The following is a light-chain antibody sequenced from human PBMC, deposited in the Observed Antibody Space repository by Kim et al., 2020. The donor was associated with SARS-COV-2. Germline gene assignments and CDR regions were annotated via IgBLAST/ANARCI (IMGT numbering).Light chain of an antibody. J-gene: IGKJ1*01. Sequence: SVVDRVSITCQASQSVNSWLAWYQQIPGKAPKLLVYDASSLQGGVPSRFSGSGSGTEFTLTISSLQPDDFATYYCQQYESYSVWTFGQGTKVDIK. CDR3: QQYESYSVWT. CDR1: QSVNSW. CDR2: DAS. V-gene: IGKV1-5*01.